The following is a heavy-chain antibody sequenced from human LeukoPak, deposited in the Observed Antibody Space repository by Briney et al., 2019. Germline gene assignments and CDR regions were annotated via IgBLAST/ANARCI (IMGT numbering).Heavy chain of an antibody. CDR2: ISSSSSYI. J-gene: IGHJ4*02. V-gene: IGHV3-21*04. CDR1: GFTFSSYS. Sequence: PGGSLRLSCAASGFTFSSYSMNWVRQAPGKGLEWVSSISSSSSYIYYADSVKGRFTISRDNAKNSLYLQMNSLRAEDTAVYYCARDQEWAAGTSDYWGQGTLVTVSS. CDR3: ARDQEWAAGTSDY. D-gene: IGHD6-13*01.